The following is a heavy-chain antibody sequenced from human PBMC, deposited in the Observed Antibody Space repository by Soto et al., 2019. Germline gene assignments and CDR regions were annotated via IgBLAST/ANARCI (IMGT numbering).Heavy chain of an antibody. CDR3: ARDQPLYCSGPDCDSGLDDAFAI. D-gene: IGHD2-15*01. CDR2: VSTSGSTR. Sequence: WGSLLLTCAASGFTLRSYAMTWVRQAPGKGLESVSTVSTSGSTRYYADAVKGRFTVSRDNSRNTVTLQMNSLRVDDTAEYYCARDQPLYCSGPDCDSGLDDAFAIWGQGTMVTVSS. CDR1: GFTLRSYA. J-gene: IGHJ3*02. V-gene: IGHV3-23*01.